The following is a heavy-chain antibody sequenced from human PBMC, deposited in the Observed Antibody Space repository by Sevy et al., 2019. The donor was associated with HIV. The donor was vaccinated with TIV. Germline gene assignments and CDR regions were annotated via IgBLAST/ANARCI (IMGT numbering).Heavy chain of an antibody. D-gene: IGHD6-13*01. V-gene: IGHV1-8*01. CDR3: ARGQGSSWYSYYYYYYGMDV. CDR2: MNPNSGNT. J-gene: IGHJ6*02. Sequence: ASVKVSCKASGYTFTSYDINWVRQATGQGLEWMGWMNPNSGNTGYAQKFQGRVTMTRNTSISTAYMELSSLRSEDPAVYYCARGQGSSWYSYYYYYYGMDVWGQGTTVTVSS. CDR1: GYTFTSYD.